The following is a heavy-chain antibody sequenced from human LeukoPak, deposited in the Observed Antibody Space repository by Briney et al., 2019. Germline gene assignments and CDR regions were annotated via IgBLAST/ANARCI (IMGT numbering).Heavy chain of an antibody. Sequence: GGSLGLSCAASGLTFSSYSLNWVGQGPGKGLEWVSSISSSSSYIYYADSVKGRFTISRDNAKDSLYLQMNSLRAEDTAVYYCARGVYWGQGTLVTVSS. J-gene: IGHJ4*02. CDR1: GLTFSSYS. V-gene: IGHV3-21*01. CDR3: ARGVY. CDR2: ISSSSSYI.